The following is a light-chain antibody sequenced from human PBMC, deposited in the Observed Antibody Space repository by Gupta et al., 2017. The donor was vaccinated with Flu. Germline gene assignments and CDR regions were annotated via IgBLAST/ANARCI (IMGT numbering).Light chain of an antibody. J-gene: IGLJ1*01. V-gene: IGLV3-1*01. Sequence: SYELTQPPSVSESPGQTASITCSGDNLGAKYLSWKQQKPGQSPLLVLYQDSRRPSRIPERFSGSNTGDIATLTISGTQAMDEADYYCEAWYSSTFVFGTGTKLTVL. CDR1: NLGAKY. CDR3: EAWYSSTFV. CDR2: QDS.